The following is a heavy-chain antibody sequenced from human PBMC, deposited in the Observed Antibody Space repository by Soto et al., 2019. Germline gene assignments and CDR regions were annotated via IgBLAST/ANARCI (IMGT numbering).Heavy chain of an antibody. CDR2: ISSSSSYT. V-gene: IGHV3-11*06. J-gene: IGHJ5*02. CDR3: ATTYCTPGVCCPP. CDR1: GFTFSDYY. D-gene: IGHD2-8*01. Sequence: PGGSLRLSCAASGFTFSDYYMSWIRQAPGKGLEWVSYISSSSSYTNYADSVKGRFTISRDNAKNSLYLQMNSLRAEDTAVYYCATTYCTPGVCCPPCSQGTLVTVSS.